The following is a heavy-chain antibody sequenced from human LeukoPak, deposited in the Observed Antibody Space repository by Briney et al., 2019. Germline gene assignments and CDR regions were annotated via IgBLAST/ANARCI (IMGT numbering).Heavy chain of an antibody. CDR1: GFTFSSYA. CDR2: ISYDGSNK. D-gene: IGHD3-10*01. V-gene: IGHV3-30*14. Sequence: GRSLRLSCAASGFTFSSYAMHWVRQAPGKGLEWVAVISYDGSNKYYADSVKGRFTISRDNSKNTLYLQLNSLRAEDTAVYYCAREGSGRTAYNDGLDVWGQGTMVTVSS. J-gene: IGHJ3*01. CDR3: AREGSGRTAYNDGLDV.